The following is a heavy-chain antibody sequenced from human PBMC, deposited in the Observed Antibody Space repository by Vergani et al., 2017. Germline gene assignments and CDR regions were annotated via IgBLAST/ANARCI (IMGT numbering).Heavy chain of an antibody. CDR3: AKVYYDSSGGY. D-gene: IGHD3-22*01. CDR1: GFTVSSNY. CDR2: ISGSGGST. J-gene: IGHJ4*02. V-gene: IGHV3-23*04. Sequence: VQLVETGGGLIQPGGSLRLSCAASGFTVSSNYMSWVRQAPGKGLEWVSAISGSGGSTYYADSVKGRFTISRDNSKNTLYLQMNSLRAEDTAVYYCAKVYYDSSGGYWGQGTLVTVSS.